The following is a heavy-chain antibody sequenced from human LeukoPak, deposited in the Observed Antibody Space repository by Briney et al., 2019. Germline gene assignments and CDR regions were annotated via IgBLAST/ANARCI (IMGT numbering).Heavy chain of an antibody. CDR3: ARALRYCSSTSCPYYFDY. CDR2: ISGSGGST. D-gene: IGHD2-2*01. V-gene: IGHV3-23*01. CDR1: GFTFSNYA. J-gene: IGHJ4*02. Sequence: GGSLRLSCAASGFTFSNYAMSWVRQAPGKGLEWVSAISGSGGSTYYADSVKGRFTISRDNSKNTLYLQMNSLRAEDTAVYYCARALRYCSSTSCPYYFDYWGQGTLVTVSS.